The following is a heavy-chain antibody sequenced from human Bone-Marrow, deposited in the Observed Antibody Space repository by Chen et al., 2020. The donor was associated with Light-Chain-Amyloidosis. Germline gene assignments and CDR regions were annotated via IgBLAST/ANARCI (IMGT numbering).Heavy chain of an antibody. Sequence: EVQLEQSGPEVKKPGESLKISCKGSGYTFPNYWIGWVRQMPGKGLEWMGVIYPDDSDARYSPSLEGQVTISADKTITTGYLQWRSRKASDTAMYYCARRRDGYNLDYWGQGTLVTVSS. D-gene: IGHD5-12*01. CDR2: IYPDDSDA. CDR3: ARRRDGYNLDY. CDR1: GYTFPNYW. V-gene: IGHV5-51*01. J-gene: IGHJ4*02.